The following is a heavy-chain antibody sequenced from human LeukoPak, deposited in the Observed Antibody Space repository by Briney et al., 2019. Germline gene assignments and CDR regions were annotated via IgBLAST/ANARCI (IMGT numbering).Heavy chain of an antibody. D-gene: IGHD3-22*01. CDR2: ISSSSTYI. Sequence: GGSLRLSCAASGFTFSSYSTSWVRQAPGKGLEWVSSISSSSTYIYYADSLKGRFTISRDNAKNSLYLQMNSLRAEDTAVYYCARKYYYDSSGHFDYWGQGTLVAVSS. CDR1: GFTFSSYS. CDR3: ARKYYYDSSGHFDY. J-gene: IGHJ4*02. V-gene: IGHV3-21*01.